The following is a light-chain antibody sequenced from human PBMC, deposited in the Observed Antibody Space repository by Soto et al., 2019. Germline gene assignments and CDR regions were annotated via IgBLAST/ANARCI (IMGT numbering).Light chain of an antibody. Sequence: DIQMTQSPSTLSASVGDRVTITCRASPIISSWLAWYQQKPGEAPKLLIYDDSSLEGGVPSRFSGSGSGTEFTLPISSLQPDDFATYYCQQYNSYSWTFGQGTKVEIK. CDR2: DDS. CDR1: PIISSW. V-gene: IGKV1-5*01. CDR3: QQYNSYSWT. J-gene: IGKJ1*01.